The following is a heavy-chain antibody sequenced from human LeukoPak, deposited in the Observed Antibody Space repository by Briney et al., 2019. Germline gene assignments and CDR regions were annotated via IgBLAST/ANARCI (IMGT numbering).Heavy chain of an antibody. CDR3: ARARARREAMIVVPDRNAFDI. Sequence: PGGSLRLSCAASGFTFSNYWMSWVRQAPGKGLEWVANIKQDGSEKYYVDSVKGRFTISRDNAKNSLYLQMNSLRAEDTAVYYCARARARREAMIVVPDRNAFDIWGQGTMVTVSS. D-gene: IGHD3-22*01. CDR1: GFTFSNYW. J-gene: IGHJ3*02. V-gene: IGHV3-7*01. CDR2: IKQDGSEK.